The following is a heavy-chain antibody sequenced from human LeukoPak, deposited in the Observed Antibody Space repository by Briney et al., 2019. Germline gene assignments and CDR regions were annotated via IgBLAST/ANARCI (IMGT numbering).Heavy chain of an antibody. V-gene: IGHV4-38-2*02. CDR3: ARTASYYDNYYFDY. CDR2: IYHSGST. J-gene: IGHJ4*02. Sequence: SETLSLTGTVSGFSISSGYYWGWIRQPPGKGLGWVGSIYHSGSTYYNPSLKSRVTISVDTSKNQFSLKLSSVTAADTAVYYCARTASYYDNYYFDYWGQGTLVTVSS. D-gene: IGHD3-10*01. CDR1: GFSISSGYY.